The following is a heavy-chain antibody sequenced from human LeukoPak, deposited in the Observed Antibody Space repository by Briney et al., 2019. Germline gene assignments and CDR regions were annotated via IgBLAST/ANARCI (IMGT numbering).Heavy chain of an antibody. J-gene: IGHJ4*02. CDR3: AGPGAYPYYFDY. CDR1: GGSFSGYY. D-gene: IGHD1-26*01. CDR2: INHSGST. Sequence: PSETLSLTCAVYGGSFSGYYWSWIRQPPGKGLEWVGEINHSGSTNYNPSLKSRVTISVDTSKNQFSLKLSSVTAADTAVYYCAGPGAYPYYFDYWGQGTLVTVSS. V-gene: IGHV4-34*01.